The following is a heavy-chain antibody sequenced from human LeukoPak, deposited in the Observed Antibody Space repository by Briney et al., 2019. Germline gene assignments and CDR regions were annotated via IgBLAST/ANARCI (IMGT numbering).Heavy chain of an antibody. Sequence: GGSLRLSCAASGFTFSSYSMNWVRQAPGKGLEWVSVIYSGGSTYYADSVKGRFTISRDNSKNTLYLQMNSLRAEDTAVYYCARAPYSSGWYDYWGQGTLVTVSS. CDR3: ARAPYSSGWYDY. CDR1: GFTFSSYS. J-gene: IGHJ4*02. CDR2: IYSGGST. D-gene: IGHD6-19*01. V-gene: IGHV3-53*01.